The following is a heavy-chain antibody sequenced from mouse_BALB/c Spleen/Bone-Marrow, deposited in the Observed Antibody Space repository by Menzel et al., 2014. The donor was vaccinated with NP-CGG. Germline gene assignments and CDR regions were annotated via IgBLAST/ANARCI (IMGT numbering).Heavy chain of an antibody. J-gene: IGHJ2*01. CDR3: ARGDDGYYGDY. Sequence: VQLQQSGPQLVRPGASVKISCKASGYSFTSYWMHWVKRRPGQGLEWIGMIDPSDSETRLNQKFKDKATLTVDKSSSTAYMQLSSPTSEDSAVYYCARGDDGYYGDYWGQGTTLTVSS. CDR2: IDPSDSET. V-gene: IGHV1S126*01. CDR1: GYSFTSYW. D-gene: IGHD2-3*01.